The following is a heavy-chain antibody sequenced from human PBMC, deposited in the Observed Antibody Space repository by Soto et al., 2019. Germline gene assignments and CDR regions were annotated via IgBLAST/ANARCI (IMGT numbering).Heavy chain of an antibody. Sequence: QVQLQESGPGLVKPSETLSLTCTVSGGSISSHYWSWIRQPPGKGLEWIGYIYYSGSTDYNPSLKSRVTMSMDTSKNQLSLRLSSVTAADTAVYYCARPRGTAPAVWYFDLWGRGTQVTVSS. CDR3: ARPRGTAPAVWYFDL. J-gene: IGHJ2*01. CDR1: GGSISSHY. V-gene: IGHV4-59*08. CDR2: IYYSGST. D-gene: IGHD2-8*02.